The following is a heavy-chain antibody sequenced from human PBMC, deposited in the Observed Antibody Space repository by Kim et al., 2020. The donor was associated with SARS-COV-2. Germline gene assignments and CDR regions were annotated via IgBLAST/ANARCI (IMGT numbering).Heavy chain of an antibody. CDR1: GGSFSGYY. V-gene: IGHV4-34*01. D-gene: IGHD3-10*01. J-gene: IGHJ6*02. CDR3: ARGLTMVRGVIITSYYYGMDV. CDR2: INHSGST. Sequence: SETLSLTCAVYGGSFSGYYWSWIRQPPGKGLEWIGEINHSGSTNYNPSLKSRVTISVDTSKNQFSLKLSSVTAADTAVYYCARGLTMVRGVIITSYYYGMDVWGQGTTVTVSS.